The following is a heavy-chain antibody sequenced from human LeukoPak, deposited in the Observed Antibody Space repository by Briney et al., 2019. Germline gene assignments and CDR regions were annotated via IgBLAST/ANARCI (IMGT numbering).Heavy chain of an antibody. CDR2: IWYDGSNK. D-gene: IGHD3-10*01. CDR1: GFTFSSYG. CDR3: ARVLLLWFGELDY. Sequence: GGSLRLSCAASGFTFSSYGMHWVRQAPGKGLEWVAVIWYDGSNKHYADSVKGRFTISRDNSKNTLYLQMNSLRAEDTAVYYCARVLLLWFGELDYWGQGTLVTVSS. V-gene: IGHV3-33*01. J-gene: IGHJ4*02.